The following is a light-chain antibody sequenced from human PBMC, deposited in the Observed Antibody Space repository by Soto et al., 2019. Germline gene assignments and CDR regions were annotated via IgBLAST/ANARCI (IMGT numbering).Light chain of an antibody. Sequence: DIQMTQSPSSLSATVGDRVTITCRASQTIGNYLNWYQQKPGKAPKLLIYGTSTLQSGVPSRFSGSGSGTEFTLTISSLQPDDFATYYCQHYNSYSEAFGQGTKVDIK. J-gene: IGKJ1*01. V-gene: IGKV1-5*01. CDR1: QTIGNY. CDR3: QHYNSYSEA. CDR2: GTS.